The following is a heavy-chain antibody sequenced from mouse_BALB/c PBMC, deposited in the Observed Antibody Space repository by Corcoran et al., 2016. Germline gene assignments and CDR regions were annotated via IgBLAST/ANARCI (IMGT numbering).Heavy chain of an antibody. V-gene: IGHV9-3-1*01. CDR1: GYTFTNYG. Sequence: QIQLVQSGPELKKPGETVKISCKASGYTFTNYGMNWVKQAPGKGLKWMGWINTYTGEPTYADDFKGRFAFSLETSASTAYLQIYNLKNEDTATYFCARRGYYETAWCAYWGQGTLVTVSA. CDR3: ARRGYYETAWCAY. CDR2: INTYTGEP. D-gene: IGHD2-3*01. J-gene: IGHJ3*01.